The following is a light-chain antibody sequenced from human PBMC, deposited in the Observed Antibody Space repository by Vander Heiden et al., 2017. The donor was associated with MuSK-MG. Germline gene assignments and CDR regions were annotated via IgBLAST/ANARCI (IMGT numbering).Light chain of an antibody. CDR2: LGS. CDR1: QSLLNSKGYNY. Sequence: DIVMTQSPLSLSVTPGEQASIYCRSSQSLLNSKGYNYLDWYLQKPGQSPQLLIYLGSNRASGVPDRFSGSASGTDFTLKISRVEAEDVGVYYCMQTLQTPITFGQGTRLEIK. CDR3: MQTLQTPIT. V-gene: IGKV2-28*01. J-gene: IGKJ5*01.